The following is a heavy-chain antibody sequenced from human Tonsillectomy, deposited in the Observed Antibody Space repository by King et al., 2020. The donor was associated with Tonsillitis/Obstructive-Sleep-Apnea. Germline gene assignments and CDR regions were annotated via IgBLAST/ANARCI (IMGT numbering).Heavy chain of an antibody. CDR2: IKQDGSEK. Sequence: VQLVESGGGLVQPGGSLRLSCAASGFTFSSYWMSWVRQAPGKGLEWVANIKQDGSEKYYVDSVKGRFTISRDNAKNSLYLQMNSLRAEDTAVYYCARIPLYYDFWSGYYFDYWGQGTLVTVSS. J-gene: IGHJ4*02. V-gene: IGHV3-7*01. D-gene: IGHD3-3*01. CDR1: GFTFSSYW. CDR3: ARIPLYYDFWSGYYFDY.